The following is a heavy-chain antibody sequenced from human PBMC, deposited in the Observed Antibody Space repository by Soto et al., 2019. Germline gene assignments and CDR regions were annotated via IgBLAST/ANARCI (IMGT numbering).Heavy chain of an antibody. CDR2: IYYSGST. Sequence: SETLSLTCAVSGGSISSGDYYWSWIRQPPGKGLEWIGYIYYSGSTYYNPSLKSRVTISVDTSKNQLSLKLSSMTAADTAVYYCARRAADSSGYYCLWGQGTLVT. J-gene: IGHJ4*02. CDR1: GGSISSGDYY. D-gene: IGHD3-22*01. V-gene: IGHV4-30-4*02. CDR3: ARRAADSSGYYCL.